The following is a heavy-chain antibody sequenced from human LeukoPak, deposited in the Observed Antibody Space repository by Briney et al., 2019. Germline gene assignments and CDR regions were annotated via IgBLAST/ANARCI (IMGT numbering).Heavy chain of an antibody. D-gene: IGHD3-22*01. V-gene: IGHV1-3*01. CDR2: INAGNGNT. Sequence: ASVKVSCKASGYTFASYAMHWVRQAPGQRLEWMGWINAGNGNTKYSQKFQGRVTITRDTSASTAYMELSSLRSEDTAVYYCARYGFDSSGYYYFWGQGTLVTVSS. CDR3: ARYGFDSSGYYYF. J-gene: IGHJ4*02. CDR1: GYTFASYA.